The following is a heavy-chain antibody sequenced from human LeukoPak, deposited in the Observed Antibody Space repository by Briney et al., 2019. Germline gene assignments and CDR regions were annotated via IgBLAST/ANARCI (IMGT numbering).Heavy chain of an antibody. CDR1: GLTFSSYG. V-gene: IGHV3-33*01. Sequence: GGSLRLSCAASGLTFSSYGMHWVRQAPGKGLEWVAVIWYDGSNKYYADSVKGRFTISRDNSKNTLYLQMNSLRAEDTAVYYCARGGLDTAMSLDYWGQGTLVTVSS. CDR2: IWYDGSNK. J-gene: IGHJ4*02. D-gene: IGHD5-18*01. CDR3: ARGGLDTAMSLDY.